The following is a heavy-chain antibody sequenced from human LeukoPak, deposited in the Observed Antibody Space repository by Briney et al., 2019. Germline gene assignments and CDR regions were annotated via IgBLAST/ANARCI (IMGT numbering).Heavy chain of an antibody. D-gene: IGHD2-15*01. CDR2: IYYSGST. CDR3: ARAPGYCSGGSCFLDY. V-gene: IGHV4-39*07. CDR1: GGSISSSSYY. J-gene: IGHJ4*02. Sequence: SETLSLTCTVSGGSISSSSYYWGWIRQPPGKGLEWIGSIYYSGSTYYNPSLKSRVTISVDTSKNQFSLKLSSVTAADTAVYYCARAPGYCSGGSCFLDYWGQGTLVTVSS.